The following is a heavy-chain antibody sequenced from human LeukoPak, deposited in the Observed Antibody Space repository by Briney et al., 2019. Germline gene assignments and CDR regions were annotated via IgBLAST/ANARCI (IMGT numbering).Heavy chain of an antibody. CDR3: AREASDAFDI. J-gene: IGHJ3*02. V-gene: IGHV3-33*01. CDR1: GFTFSSYD. CDR2: IWYDGSNK. Sequence: PGGSLRLSCAASGFTFSSYDMHQVRQAPGKGLEWVALIWYDGSNKNYADSVKGRFTISRDNSKNTLFLQMNSLRAEDTAVYYCAREASDAFDIWGQGTMVTVSS.